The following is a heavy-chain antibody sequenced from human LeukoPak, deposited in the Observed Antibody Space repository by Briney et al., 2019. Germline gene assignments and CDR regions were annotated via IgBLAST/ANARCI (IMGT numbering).Heavy chain of an antibody. CDR2: VSAHSGNT. CDR3: AREAGSSTYYPYFDY. D-gene: IGHD3-22*01. J-gene: IGHJ4*02. V-gene: IGHV1-18*01. CDR1: GFTFTIYG. Sequence: ASVKVSCKASGFTFTIYGFSWVRQAPGQGLEWMGWVSAHSGNTRYAQKFQGRVTMTTDRSTSTAYMELRGRRSDDTAVYYCAREAGSSTYYPYFDYWGQGTLVTVSS.